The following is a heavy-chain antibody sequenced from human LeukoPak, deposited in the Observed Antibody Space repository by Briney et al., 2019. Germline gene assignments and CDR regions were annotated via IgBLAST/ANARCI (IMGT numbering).Heavy chain of an antibody. Sequence: GGSLRLSCAASGFTVSSNYMSWVRQAPGKGLEWVSVIYSGGSTYYADSVKGRFTISRDNSKNTLYLQMNSLRAEDTALYYCARVSVNSNAFDIWGQGTMVTVSS. CDR2: IYSGGST. CDR1: GFTVSSNY. CDR3: ARVSVNSNAFDI. V-gene: IGHV3-66*01. D-gene: IGHD4-23*01. J-gene: IGHJ3*02.